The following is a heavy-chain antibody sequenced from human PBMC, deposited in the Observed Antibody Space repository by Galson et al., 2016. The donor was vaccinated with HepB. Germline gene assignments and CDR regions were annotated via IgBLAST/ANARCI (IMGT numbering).Heavy chain of an antibody. CDR3: ALFGSSTSFAY. V-gene: IGHV4-59*01. CDR1: GGSISAYY. CDR2: IYYGGTT. D-gene: IGHD2-2*01. J-gene: IGHJ4*02. Sequence: EPLSLTCTVSGGSISAYYWTWIRQSPGKGLEWIGCIYYGGTTHHNPSLKSRVTISVDTSKNQFSLRLNSVTAADTAVYYCALFGSSTSFAYWGQGALVTVSS.